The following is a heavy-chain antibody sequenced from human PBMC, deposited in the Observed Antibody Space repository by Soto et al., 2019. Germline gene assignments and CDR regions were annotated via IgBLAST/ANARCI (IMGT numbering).Heavy chain of an antibody. J-gene: IGHJ4*02. Sequence: GGSLRLSCAASGFKFSNYAMSWVRQAPGKGLEWVSLISATGGGTYYADSVKGRFTISRDNSHNTLYLQVHSLTAEDTAVYYCAKDRRAGGNSAFYFDFWGQGAQVTAPQ. CDR1: GFKFSNYA. CDR2: ISATGGGT. V-gene: IGHV3-23*01. D-gene: IGHD3-16*01. CDR3: AKDRRAGGNSAFYFDF.